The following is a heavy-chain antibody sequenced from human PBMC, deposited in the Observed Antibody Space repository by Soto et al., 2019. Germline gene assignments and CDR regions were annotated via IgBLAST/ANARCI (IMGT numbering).Heavy chain of an antibody. CDR3: ARETGAPYYYGMDV. V-gene: IGHV5-51*01. CDR2: IYPGDSDT. D-gene: IGHD3-10*01. Sequence: GESLKISCKGSGYSFPNFWIGWVRQVPGKGLEWMGVIYPGDSDTRYSPSFQGQVTISADKSISTAYLQWNSLEASDSAIYYCARETGAPYYYGMDVWGQGTTVTVSS. CDR1: GYSFPNFW. J-gene: IGHJ6*02.